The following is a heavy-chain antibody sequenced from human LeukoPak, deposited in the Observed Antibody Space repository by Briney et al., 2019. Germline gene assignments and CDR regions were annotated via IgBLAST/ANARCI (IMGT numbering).Heavy chain of an antibody. CDR3: ARGLDSGYYYDSSGYPAAFDI. Sequence: SETLSLTXTVSGGSISSYYWSWIRQTPGKGLEWIGYIYYSGSTNYNPSLKSRVTISVDTSKNQFSLKLSSVTAADTAVYYCARGLDSGYYYDSSGYPAAFDIWGQGTMVTVSS. D-gene: IGHD3-22*01. CDR2: IYYSGST. J-gene: IGHJ3*02. CDR1: GGSISSYY. V-gene: IGHV4-59*01.